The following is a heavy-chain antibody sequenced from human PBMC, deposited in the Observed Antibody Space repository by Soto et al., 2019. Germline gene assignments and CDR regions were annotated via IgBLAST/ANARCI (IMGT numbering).Heavy chain of an antibody. CDR3: ARESYYYGSQHLDS. D-gene: IGHD3-10*01. CDR1: GFNFNSYG. J-gene: IGHJ4*02. Sequence: QVQLVESGGGVVQPGRSLRLSCVASGFNFNSYGMHWVRQAPGKGLEWVAVIWYDGSNKYYADSVKGRFTISRDNSKNTLFLQMNSLRAEDTAVYYGARESYYYGSQHLDSWGQGTLVTVSS. V-gene: IGHV3-33*01. CDR2: IWYDGSNK.